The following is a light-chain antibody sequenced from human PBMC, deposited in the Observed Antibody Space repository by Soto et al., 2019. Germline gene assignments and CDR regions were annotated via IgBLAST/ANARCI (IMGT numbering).Light chain of an antibody. J-gene: IGKJ4*01. CDR1: QSVSIN. Sequence: EIVMTQSPATLSVSPGERATLSCRASQSVSINLDWYQQKPGQTPKVLIYVTSTRATGIPARFSGSGSGTEFTLTISSLQSEDFAVYYCQQYNVWPLTFGGGTKVEFK. CDR2: VTS. CDR3: QQYNVWPLT. V-gene: IGKV3-15*01.